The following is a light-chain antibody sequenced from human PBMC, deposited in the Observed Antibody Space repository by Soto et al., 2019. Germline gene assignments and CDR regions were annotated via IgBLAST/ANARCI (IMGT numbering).Light chain of an antibody. CDR2: GAS. CDR3: QQYNNWPRT. CDR1: QSVSSSY. Sequence: EILMTQSPATLSVAPGERVTLSCRASQSVSSSYLAWYQQKPGQAPRLLIYGASTRATGIPARFSGSGSGTEFTLTISSLQSEDFAVYYCQQYNNWPRTFGQGTKVDIK. V-gene: IGKV3-15*01. J-gene: IGKJ1*01.